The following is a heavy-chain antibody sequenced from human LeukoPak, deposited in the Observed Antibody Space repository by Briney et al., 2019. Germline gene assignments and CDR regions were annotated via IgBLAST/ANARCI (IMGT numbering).Heavy chain of an antibody. CDR2: ISGSGGST. CDR3: AKDQFTMVRGARDGAFDY. D-gene: IGHD3-10*01. J-gene: IGHJ4*02. CDR1: GFTFSSYA. V-gene: IGHV3-23*01. Sequence: GGPLRLSCAASGFTFSSYAMSWVRQAPGKGLEWVSAISGSGGSTYYADSVKGRFTISRDNSKNTLYLQMNSLRAEDTAVYYCAKDQFTMVRGARDGAFDYWGQGTLVTVSS.